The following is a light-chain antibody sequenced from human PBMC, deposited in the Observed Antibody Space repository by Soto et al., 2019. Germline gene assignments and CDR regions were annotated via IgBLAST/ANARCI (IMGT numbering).Light chain of an antibody. V-gene: IGLV2-14*01. J-gene: IGLJ1*01. Sequence: QSALTQPASVSGSPGQSITISCTGTSSDFGGYNYVPWYQQHPGIAPKLLIYGVTNRPSGVSTRFSGSKSGNTASLTISGLQAEDEADYHCSSYTSASTLLYLFGTGTKVTVL. CDR2: GVT. CDR1: SSDFGGYNY. CDR3: SSYTSASTLLYL.